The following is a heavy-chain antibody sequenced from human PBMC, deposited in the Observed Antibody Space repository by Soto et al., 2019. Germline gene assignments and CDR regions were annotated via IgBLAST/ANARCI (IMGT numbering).Heavy chain of an antibody. Sequence: GGSLRLSCAASGFTFSDYYMSWIRQAPGRGLEWVSYISSSSSYTNYADSVKGRFTISRDNAKNSLYLQMNSLRAEDTAVYYCARDLGSGSYFPYYGMDAWGQGTTVTVSS. CDR1: GFTFSDYY. J-gene: IGHJ6*02. CDR2: ISSSSSYT. D-gene: IGHD3-10*01. V-gene: IGHV3-11*06. CDR3: ARDLGSGSYFPYYGMDA.